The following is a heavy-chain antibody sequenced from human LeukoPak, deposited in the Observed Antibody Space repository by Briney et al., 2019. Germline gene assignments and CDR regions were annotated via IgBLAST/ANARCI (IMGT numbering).Heavy chain of an antibody. CDR1: GGSISSSSYY. J-gene: IGHJ3*02. Sequence: SETLSLTCTVSGGSISSSSYYWGWIRQPPGKGLEWIGRIYASGSTDYNPSLKSRITMSVDTSKNQFSLKLSSVTAADTAVYYCARDDRMSAFDIWGQGTMVTISS. CDR2: IYASGST. V-gene: IGHV4-39*07. CDR3: ARDDRMSAFDI.